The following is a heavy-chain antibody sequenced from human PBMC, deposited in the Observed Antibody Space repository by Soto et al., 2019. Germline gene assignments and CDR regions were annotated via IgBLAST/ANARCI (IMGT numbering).Heavy chain of an antibody. CDR3: ARLNSYAHYYYYMDV. CDR2: ISAYNGNT. V-gene: IGHV1-18*01. Sequence: ASVKVSCKASGYTFTSYGISWVRQAPGQGLEWMGWISAYNGNTNYAQKLQGRVTMTTDTSTSTAYMELRSLRSDDTAVYYCARLNSYAHYYYYMDVWGKGTTVTVSS. J-gene: IGHJ6*03. CDR1: GYTFTSYG. D-gene: IGHD2-8*01.